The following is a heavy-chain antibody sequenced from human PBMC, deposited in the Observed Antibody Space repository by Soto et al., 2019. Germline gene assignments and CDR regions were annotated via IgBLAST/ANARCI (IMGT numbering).Heavy chain of an antibody. CDR2: IRSKAYGGTT. V-gene: IGHV3-49*04. CDR3: TNRGLYYHDSSGYYPAEYFQH. CDR1: GFTFGDYA. Sequence: GGSLRLSCTASGFTFGDYAMSWVRQAPGKGLECVGFIRSKAYGGTTEYAASVKGRFTISRDDSKSIAYLQMNSLKTEDTAVYYCTNRGLYYHDSSGYYPAEYFQHWGQGTLVTVSS. J-gene: IGHJ1*01. D-gene: IGHD3-22*01.